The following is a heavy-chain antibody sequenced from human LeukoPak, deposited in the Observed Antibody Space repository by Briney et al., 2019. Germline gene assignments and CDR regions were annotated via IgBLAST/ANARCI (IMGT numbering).Heavy chain of an antibody. J-gene: IGHJ2*01. V-gene: IGHV3-21*01. Sequence: GRSLRLSCVASGFTFSSYSMNWVSQAPGKGLEYVSSISTSSDYMNYADSVKGRFTISRDNAKNSLYLQMNSLRAEDTAVYYCAREVGYCSGTSCYEYFDLWGRGTLVTVSS. D-gene: IGHD2-2*01. CDR1: GFTFSSYS. CDR3: AREVGYCSGTSCYEYFDL. CDR2: ISTSSDYM.